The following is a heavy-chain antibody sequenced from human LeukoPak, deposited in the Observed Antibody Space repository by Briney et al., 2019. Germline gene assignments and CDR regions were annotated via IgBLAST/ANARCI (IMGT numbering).Heavy chain of an antibody. V-gene: IGHV3-49*03. D-gene: IGHD6-13*01. CDR2: MGSRFYGGTI. CDR1: GFTFGDYA. CDR3: TRSMGIATAGTFYYFDS. J-gene: IGHJ4*02. Sequence: PGQSLRLSCTASGFTFGDYAMSWFRQAPGKGLEWVAFMGSRFYGGTIEYAASVRGRFTISRDDSRSIAYLQMNSLKTDDTAVYYCTRSMGIATAGTFYYFDSWGQGTLVTVSP.